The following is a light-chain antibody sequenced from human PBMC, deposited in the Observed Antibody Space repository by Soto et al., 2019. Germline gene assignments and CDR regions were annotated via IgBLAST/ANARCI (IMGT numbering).Light chain of an antibody. CDR2: DAS. CDR3: QQYGSSPRIT. J-gene: IGKJ5*01. V-gene: IGKV3-20*01. CDR1: QSVSSN. Sequence: EVVLTQSPATLSVSLGERATLSCRASQSVSSNLAWYRQKPGQAPRLLIYDASILQTGVPARFSGSGSGSAFTLTTSSLEPADFAVYYCQQYGSSPRITFGQGTRLEIK.